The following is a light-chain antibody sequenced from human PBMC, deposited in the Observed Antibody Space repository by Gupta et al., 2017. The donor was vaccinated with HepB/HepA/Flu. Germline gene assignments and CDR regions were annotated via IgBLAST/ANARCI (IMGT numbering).Light chain of an antibody. Sequence: QSVLTQSSSASASLGSSVTLTCTLGSGNSGYISAWHQQQPGKAPRYLMKAEGSGNYNKGSGVPVLFSGSSSGADRHIPISHFQSEDEAEYYCETWDTKVFGGGTKVTVL. CDR1: SGNSGYI. J-gene: IGLJ2*01. CDR3: ETWDTKV. CDR2: AEGSGNY. V-gene: IGLV4-60*03.